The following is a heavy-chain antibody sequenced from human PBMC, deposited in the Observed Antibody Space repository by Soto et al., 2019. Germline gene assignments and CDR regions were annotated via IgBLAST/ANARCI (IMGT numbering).Heavy chain of an antibody. CDR1: GFTFSSYT. CDR3: AIDKKLPQGSVTIYYYYGRDV. CDR2: ISSSSTYI. J-gene: IGHJ6*02. D-gene: IGHD3-10*01. Sequence: EVQVVESGGGLVKPGGSLRLSCAASGFTFSSYTMNWVRQAPGKGLEWVSSISSSSTYIYYADSLKGRFTISRDNAKNSLYLHINSLRAEDSAVYHCAIDKKLPQGSVTIYYYYGRDVWGQGTTVTVSS. V-gene: IGHV3-21*01.